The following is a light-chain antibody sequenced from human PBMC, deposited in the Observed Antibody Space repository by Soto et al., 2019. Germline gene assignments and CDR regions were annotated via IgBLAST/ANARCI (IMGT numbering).Light chain of an antibody. Sequence: DVQMTQSPSSLSASVGDRVTITCRASQDINSWLAWYQQKPGKPPKSLIYVASSLQTGVPLRFSGSGSGTVFTLTISSLQPEDSATYYCQQYNIYPLTFGGGTKVEIK. CDR1: QDINSW. CDR3: QQYNIYPLT. V-gene: IGKV1D-16*01. CDR2: VAS. J-gene: IGKJ4*01.